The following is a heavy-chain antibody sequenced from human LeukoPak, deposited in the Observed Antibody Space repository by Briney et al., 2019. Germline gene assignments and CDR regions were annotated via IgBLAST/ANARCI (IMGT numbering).Heavy chain of an antibody. Sequence: GGSLRLSCAASGFTFSSYGMHWVRQAPGKGLEWVAVIWYDGSNKYYADSVKGRFTISRDNSKNTLYLQMNSLRAEDTAVYYCARGGAYYYDSSGYYQNFDYWGQGTLVTVSS. D-gene: IGHD3-22*01. V-gene: IGHV3-33*01. CDR1: GFTFSSYG. CDR3: ARGGAYYYDSSGYYQNFDY. CDR2: IWYDGSNK. J-gene: IGHJ4*02.